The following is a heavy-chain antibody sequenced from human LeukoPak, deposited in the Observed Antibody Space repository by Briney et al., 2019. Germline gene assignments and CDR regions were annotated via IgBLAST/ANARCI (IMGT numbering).Heavy chain of an antibody. CDR2: IYKSGTT. CDR1: GGSINSGDSY. Sequence: PSETLSLTCNVSGGSINSGDSYWSWIRQHPGKGLEWIGYIYKSGTTYYNPSLKSRVTISVDTSQNQFSLKVNSVTAADTAVYYCARVPSSDVSWFDPWGQGSLVTVSS. CDR3: ARVPSSDVSWFDP. V-gene: IGHV4-31*03. J-gene: IGHJ5*02.